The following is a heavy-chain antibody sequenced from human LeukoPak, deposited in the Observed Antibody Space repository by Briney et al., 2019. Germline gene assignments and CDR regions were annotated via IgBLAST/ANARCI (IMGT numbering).Heavy chain of an antibody. Sequence: PSQTLSLTCTVSGGSISSGDYYWSWIRQPPGKGLEWIGYIYYSGSTYYNPSLKSRVAISVDTSKNQFSLKLSSVTAADTAVYYCARTTVFSYYFDYWGQATLVTVSS. CDR3: ARTTVFSYYFDY. D-gene: IGHD4-17*01. V-gene: IGHV4-30-4*01. J-gene: IGHJ4*02. CDR2: IYYSGST. CDR1: GGSISSGDYY.